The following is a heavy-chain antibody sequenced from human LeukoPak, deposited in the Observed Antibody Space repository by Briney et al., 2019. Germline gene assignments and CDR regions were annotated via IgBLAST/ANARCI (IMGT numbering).Heavy chain of an antibody. Sequence: GASVKVSCKASGYTFTSYDINWVRQATGQGLEWMGWMNPNSGNTGYAQKFQGRVTITRNTSISTAYMELSSLRSEDTAVYYCARGYVDTAMVNWFDPWGQGTLVTVSS. CDR2: MNPNSGNT. CDR3: ARGYVDTAMVNWFDP. CDR1: GYTFTSYD. J-gene: IGHJ5*02. D-gene: IGHD5-18*01. V-gene: IGHV1-8*03.